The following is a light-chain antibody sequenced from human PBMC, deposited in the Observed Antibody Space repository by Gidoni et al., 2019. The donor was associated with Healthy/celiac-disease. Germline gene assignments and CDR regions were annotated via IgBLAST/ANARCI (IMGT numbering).Light chain of an antibody. CDR3: QHSYSTPRT. V-gene: IGKV1-39*01. CDR2: AAA. J-gene: IGKJ1*01. CDR1: QSISSY. Sequence: DIKMTQSPSSLSASVGDRVTITCRASQSISSYLNWYQQKPGKAPKHLIYAAASLQSGVPSRFSGSGSGTDFSLTIISLQPEDFATDYCQHSYSTPRTFGQGTKVEIK.